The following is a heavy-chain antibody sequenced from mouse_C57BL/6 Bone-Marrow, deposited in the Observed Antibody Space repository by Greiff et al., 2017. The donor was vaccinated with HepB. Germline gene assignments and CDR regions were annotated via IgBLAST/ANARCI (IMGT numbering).Heavy chain of an antibody. CDR2: IWSGGST. CDR1: GFSLTSYG. CDR3: ARMGYYGSSLYAMDY. Sequence: VQLQQSGPGLVQPSQSLSITCTVSGFSLTSYGVHWVRQSPGKGLEWLGVIWSGGSTDYNAAFISRLSISKDNSKSQVFFKMNSLQADDTAIYYCARMGYYGSSLYAMDYWGQGTSVTVSS. V-gene: IGHV2-2*01. D-gene: IGHD1-1*01. J-gene: IGHJ4*01.